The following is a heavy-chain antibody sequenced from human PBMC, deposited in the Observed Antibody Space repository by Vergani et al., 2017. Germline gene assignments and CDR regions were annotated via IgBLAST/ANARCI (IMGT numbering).Heavy chain of an antibody. D-gene: IGHD5-18*01. V-gene: IGHV1-46*01. CDR1: GGTFSSYA. Sequence: QVQLVQSGAEVKKPGSSVKVSCKASGGTFSSYAISWVRQAPGQGLEWMGIINPSGGSTSYAQKFQGRVTMTRDTSTSTVYMELSSLRSEDTAVYYCARFERGYSYGKSDYWGQGTLVTVSS. CDR3: ARFERGYSYGKSDY. J-gene: IGHJ4*02. CDR2: INPSGGST.